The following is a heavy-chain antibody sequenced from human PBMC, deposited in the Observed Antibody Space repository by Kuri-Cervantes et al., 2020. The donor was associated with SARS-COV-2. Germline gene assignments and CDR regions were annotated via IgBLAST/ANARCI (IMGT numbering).Heavy chain of an antibody. CDR2: IIPIFGTA. CDR3: AISVVTRGFYFDY. V-gene: IGHV1-69*06. CDR1: GGTFSSYA. J-gene: IGHJ4*02. D-gene: IGHD4-23*01. Sequence: SVKVSCKASGGTFSSYAISWVRQAPGQGLEWMGGIIPIFGTANYAQKFQGRVTITADTSTSTAYMELRSLRSDDTAVYYCAISVVTRGFYFDYWGQGTLVTVSS.